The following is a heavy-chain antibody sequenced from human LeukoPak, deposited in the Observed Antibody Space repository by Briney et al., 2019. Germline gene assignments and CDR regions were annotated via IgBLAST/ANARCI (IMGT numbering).Heavy chain of an antibody. CDR3: VRVKGSYFDY. CDR1: GFPLSSYS. V-gene: IGHV3-48*01. J-gene: IGHJ4*02. CDR2: ISSSGSAI. Sequence: GGSLRLSCAASGFPLSSYSINWVRQAPGKGLEWVSYISSSGSAIYYVDSVKGRFTVSRVNAKNSLFLQMNSPRAEDTAVYYCVRVKGSYFDYWGQGALVTVSS. D-gene: IGHD2-15*01.